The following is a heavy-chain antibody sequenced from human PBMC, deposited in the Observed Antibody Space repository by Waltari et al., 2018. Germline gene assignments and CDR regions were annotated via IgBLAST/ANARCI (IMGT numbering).Heavy chain of an antibody. V-gene: IGHV3-53*02. CDR1: GFTVSSNY. J-gene: IGHJ6*03. CDR3: ARGKGPTTSGGGYYYYMDV. D-gene: IGHD3-16*01. CDR2: IYSGGST. Sequence: EVQLVETGGGLIQPGGSLRLSCAASGFTVSSNYMSWVRQAPGKGLEWVSVIYSGGSTYYADSVKGRFTISRDNSKNTLYLQMNSLRAEDTAVYYCARGKGPTTSGGGYYYYMDVWGKGTTVTVSS.